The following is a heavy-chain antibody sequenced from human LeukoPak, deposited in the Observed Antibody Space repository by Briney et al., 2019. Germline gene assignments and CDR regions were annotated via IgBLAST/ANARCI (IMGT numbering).Heavy chain of an antibody. D-gene: IGHD5-18*01. CDR1: GGSPSSGSYY. J-gene: IGHJ4*02. V-gene: IGHV4-61*02. CDR2: IYASGST. CDR3: ARDQYSLFDY. Sequence: PSQTLSLTCTVSGGSPSSGSYYWSWIRQPAGKGLEWIGRIYASGSTNYNPSLKSRVTISVDTTKNHVSLKLSSVTAADTAVYYCARDQYSLFDYWGQGTLVTVSP.